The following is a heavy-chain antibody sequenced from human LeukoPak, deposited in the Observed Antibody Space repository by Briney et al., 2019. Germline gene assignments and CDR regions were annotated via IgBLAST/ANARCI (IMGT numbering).Heavy chain of an antibody. V-gene: IGHV3-23*01. Sequence: GGSLRLSCAASGFTFSSYGMSWVRQAPGKGLEWVSAISGSGGSTYYADSVKGRFTISRDNAKNTVYLQMNSLRAEDTAVYYCVRVLNDFWYMDVWGKGTTVTVS. J-gene: IGHJ6*03. CDR3: VRVLNDFWYMDV. CDR2: ISGSGGST. CDR1: GFTFSSYG. D-gene: IGHD3-10*01.